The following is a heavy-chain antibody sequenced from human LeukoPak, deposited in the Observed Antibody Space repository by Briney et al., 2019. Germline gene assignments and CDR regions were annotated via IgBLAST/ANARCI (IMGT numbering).Heavy chain of an antibody. CDR3: ARGGPADGSYDYVWGSLGGPFEYYFDY. CDR1: GGSISSYY. J-gene: IGHJ4*02. V-gene: IGHV4-59*01. CDR2: IYYSGST. D-gene: IGHD3-16*01. Sequence: SETLSLTCTVSGGSISSYYWSWIRQPPGKGLEWIGYIYYSGSTNYNPSLKSRVTISVDTSKNQFSLKLSSVTAADTAVYYCARGGPADGSYDYVWGSLGGPFEYYFDYWGQGTLVTVSS.